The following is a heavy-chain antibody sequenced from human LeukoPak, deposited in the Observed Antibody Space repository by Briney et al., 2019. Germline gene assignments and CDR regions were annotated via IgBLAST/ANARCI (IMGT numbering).Heavy chain of an antibody. J-gene: IGHJ4*02. CDR1: GFTFSSYS. CDR2: ISSSSSYI. CDR3: ARDLKDRITGTTFDY. Sequence: GGSLRLSCAASGFTFSSYSMNWVRQAPGKGLEWVSSISSSSSYIYYADSVKGRFTISRDNAKNSLYLQMNSLGAEDTAVYYCARDLKDRITGTTFDYWGQGTLVTVSS. V-gene: IGHV3-21*01. D-gene: IGHD1-7*01.